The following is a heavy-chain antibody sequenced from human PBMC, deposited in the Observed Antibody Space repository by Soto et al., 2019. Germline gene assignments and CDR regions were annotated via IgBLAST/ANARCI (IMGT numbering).Heavy chain of an antibody. CDR2: ISAYNGNT. CDR3: ARGIHTDYDILTGYPIDAFDI. Sequence: ASVKVSCKASGYTFTSYGISWVRQAPGQGLEWMGWISAYNGNTNYAQKLQGRVTMTTDTSTSTAYMELRSLRSDDTAVYYCARGIHTDYDILTGYPIDAFDIWGQGTMVTVSS. CDR1: GYTFTSYG. J-gene: IGHJ3*02. V-gene: IGHV1-18*01. D-gene: IGHD3-9*01.